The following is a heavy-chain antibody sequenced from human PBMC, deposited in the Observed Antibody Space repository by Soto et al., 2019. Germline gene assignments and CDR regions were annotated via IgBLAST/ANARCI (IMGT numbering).Heavy chain of an antibody. V-gene: IGHV1-2*04. CDR3: ARDLTVTGSYYTMDG. CDR2: INPKSGGT. Sequence: ASVKVSCTASGYTFSDYFIHWVRQAPGQGLEWVGWINPKSGGTNYAPKFQGWVTMTRDTSISTSDIELSRLTSDDTAVYYCARDLTVTGSYYTMDGWGQGTTVTVSS. CDR1: GYTFSDYF. J-gene: IGHJ6*02. D-gene: IGHD4-4*01.